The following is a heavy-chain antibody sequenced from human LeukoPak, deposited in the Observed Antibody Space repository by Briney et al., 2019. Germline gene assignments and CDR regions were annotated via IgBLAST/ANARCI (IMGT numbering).Heavy chain of an antibody. CDR1: GGSFSGYY. CDR3: ARLPPRGYCSSTSYSP. CDR2: INHSGST. V-gene: IGHV4-34*01. J-gene: IGHJ5*02. Sequence: PSETLSLTCAVYGGSFSGYYWSWIRQPPGKGLEWIGEINHSGSTNYNPSLKSRVTISVDTSKNQFSLKLSSVTAADMAVYYCARLPPRGYCSSTSYSPWGQGTLVTVSS. D-gene: IGHD2-2*01.